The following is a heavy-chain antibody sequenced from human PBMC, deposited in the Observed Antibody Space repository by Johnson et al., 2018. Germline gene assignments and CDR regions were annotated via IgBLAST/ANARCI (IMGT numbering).Heavy chain of an antibody. CDR2: ISGSGGST. Sequence: VQLVESGGGLVQPGGSLRLSCAASGFTFSSYAMSWVRQAPGKGLEWVSAISGSGGSTYYADSVKGRFTISRDISKNTLYLQMNSLRAEATAVYYCAKFPAYSSVGRGAFDIWGQGTMVTVSS. J-gene: IGHJ3*02. D-gene: IGHD6-19*01. CDR3: AKFPAYSSVGRGAFDI. V-gene: IGHV3-23*04. CDR1: GFTFSSYA.